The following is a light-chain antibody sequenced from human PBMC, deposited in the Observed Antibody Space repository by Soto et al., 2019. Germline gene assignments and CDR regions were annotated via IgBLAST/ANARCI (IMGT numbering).Light chain of an antibody. Sequence: DIQMTQSPSSLSASVGDRVTITCRASQSISNYLNWYQHKPGKAPNLLIYAASTLQSGVPSRFSXSRSGTDFTLTVTHLQPEDFASYYCQQSYSSPPTFGQGTKLEIK. CDR3: QQSYSSPPT. V-gene: IGKV1-39*01. CDR1: QSISNY. J-gene: IGKJ2*01. CDR2: AAS.